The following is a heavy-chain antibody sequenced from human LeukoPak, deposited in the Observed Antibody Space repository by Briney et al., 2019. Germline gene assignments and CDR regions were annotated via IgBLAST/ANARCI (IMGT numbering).Heavy chain of an antibody. J-gene: IGHJ3*02. CDR2: MNPNSGNT. D-gene: IGHD2-8*01. V-gene: IGHV1-8*01. CDR1: GYTFTSYD. CDR3: ARDSPRCTNGVCYFTDAFDI. Sequence: VASVKVSCKASGYTFTSYDINWVRQATGQGLEWMGWMNPNSGNTGYAQKFQGRVTMTRNTSISTAYMELSSLRAEDTAVYYCARDSPRCTNGVCYFTDAFDIWGQGTMVTVSS.